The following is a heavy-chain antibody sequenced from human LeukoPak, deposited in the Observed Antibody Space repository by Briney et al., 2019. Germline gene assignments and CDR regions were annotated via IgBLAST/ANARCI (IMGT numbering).Heavy chain of an antibody. CDR1: GYTFTSYD. V-gene: IGHV1-18*01. Sequence: ASVKVSCKASGYTFTSYDINWVRQAPGQGLEWMGWISAYNGDTIYAQNLQGRVTMTTDTSTSTAYMELRSLRSDDSAMYYCARDYDIAAAGTSHYFDSWGQGTLVTVSS. J-gene: IGHJ4*02. CDR3: ARDYDIAAAGTSHYFDS. D-gene: IGHD6-13*01. CDR2: ISAYNGDT.